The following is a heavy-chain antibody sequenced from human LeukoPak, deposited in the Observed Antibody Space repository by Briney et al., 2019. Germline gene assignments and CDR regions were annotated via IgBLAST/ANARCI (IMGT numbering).Heavy chain of an antibody. J-gene: IGHJ3*02. Sequence: GGYLRLSCAASGFTFSSYTMNWVRQAPGKGLEWVSSISSSSSYIYYADSVKGRFTISRDNAKNSLYLQMNSLGAEDTAVYYCARSTVAATVAFDIWGQGTMVTVSS. V-gene: IGHV3-21*01. CDR3: ARSTVAATVAFDI. CDR2: ISSSSSYI. D-gene: IGHD6-19*01. CDR1: GFTFSSYT.